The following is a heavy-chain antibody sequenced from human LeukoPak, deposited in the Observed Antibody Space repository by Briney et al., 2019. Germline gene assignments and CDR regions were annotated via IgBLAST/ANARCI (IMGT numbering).Heavy chain of an antibody. Sequence: GASVKVSCKASGGTFSSYAISWVRQAPGQGLEWMGRIIPILGIANYAQKFQGRVTITADKSTSTAYMEPSSLRSEDTAVYYCAGAPYYYDSSGYYYYFVYWGQGTLVTVSS. J-gene: IGHJ4*02. CDR3: AGAPYYYDSSGYYYYFVY. CDR1: GGTFSSYA. CDR2: IIPILGIA. D-gene: IGHD3-22*01. V-gene: IGHV1-69*04.